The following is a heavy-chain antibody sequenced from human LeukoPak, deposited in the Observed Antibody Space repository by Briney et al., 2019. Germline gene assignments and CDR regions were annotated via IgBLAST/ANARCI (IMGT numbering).Heavy chain of an antibody. J-gene: IGHJ4*02. CDR3: ATSGGHGWNYYFDN. CDR1: GFTFNRHW. CDR2: SNSDGSST. V-gene: IGHV3-74*01. D-gene: IGHD5-12*01. Sequence: PGGSLRLSCAASGFTFNRHWMHWVRQAPGKGLVWVSRSNSDGSSTVYADSVKGRFTISRDNANKSLYLQMNSLRAEDTAVYYCATSGGHGWNYYFDNWGQGTLVTVSS.